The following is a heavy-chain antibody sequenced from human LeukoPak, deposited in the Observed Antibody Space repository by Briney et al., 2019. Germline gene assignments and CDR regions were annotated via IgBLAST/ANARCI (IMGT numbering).Heavy chain of an antibody. J-gene: IGHJ4*02. CDR1: GFTFSSYA. Sequence: PGGSLRLSCAASGFTFSSYAIGWVRQAPGKGLEWVSAISGSGGSTYYADSVKGRFTISRDNSKNTLYLQMNSLRAEDTAVYYCANPPYSGSYGYFDYWGQGSLVTVSS. CDR3: ANPPYSGSYGYFDY. V-gene: IGHV3-23*01. D-gene: IGHD1-26*01. CDR2: ISGSGGST.